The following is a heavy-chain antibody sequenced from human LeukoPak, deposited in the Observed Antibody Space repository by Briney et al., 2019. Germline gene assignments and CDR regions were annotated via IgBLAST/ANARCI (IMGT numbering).Heavy chain of an antibody. CDR3: ARGGYYGSGNDFRFDP. V-gene: IGHV4-59*01. D-gene: IGHD3-10*01. CDR1: GGSISGYY. Sequence: SETLSLTCTVSGGSISGYYWSWIRQPPGKGLEWIGYIYYSGSTNYKPSLKSRVTISVDTSKNQFSLKLSSVTAADTAVYYCARGGYYGSGNDFRFDPWGQGALVTVSS. J-gene: IGHJ5*02. CDR2: IYYSGST.